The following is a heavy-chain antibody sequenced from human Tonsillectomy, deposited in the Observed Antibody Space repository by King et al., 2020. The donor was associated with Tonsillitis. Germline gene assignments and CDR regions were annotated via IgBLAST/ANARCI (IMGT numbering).Heavy chain of an antibody. CDR2: ISGSSSTV. Sequence: QLVQSGGGLVQPGGSLRLSCTASGFTFSSYGMSWVRQAPGKGLERVSYISGSSSTVHYADSVKGRFTISRNNAKNSLHLQMNSLRAEDTALYYCARSFGSGSVHYYFDYWGQGTLVTVSS. V-gene: IGHV3-48*01. D-gene: IGHD3-10*01. CDR1: GFTFSSYG. CDR3: ARSFGSGSVHYYFDY. J-gene: IGHJ4*02.